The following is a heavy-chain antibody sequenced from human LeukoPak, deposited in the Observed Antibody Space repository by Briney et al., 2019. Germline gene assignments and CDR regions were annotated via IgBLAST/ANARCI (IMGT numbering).Heavy chain of an antibody. D-gene: IGHD3-3*01. CDR1: GGSISSHY. Sequence: SETLSLTCSVSGGSISSHYWNWIRQTSGKGLDWIGYIHYSGSTNYNPSLKSRITMSIDTSNYQFSLKLSSVTAADTAVYYCAGFTQYYDFWSGAFDIWGQGTMVTVSS. CDR2: IHYSGST. V-gene: IGHV4-59*11. J-gene: IGHJ3*02. CDR3: AGFTQYYDFWSGAFDI.